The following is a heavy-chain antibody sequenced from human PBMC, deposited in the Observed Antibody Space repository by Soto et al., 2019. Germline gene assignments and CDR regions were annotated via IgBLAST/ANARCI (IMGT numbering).Heavy chain of an antibody. D-gene: IGHD3-16*02. CDR2: IYYSGST. J-gene: IGHJ4*02. CDR3: ARTLGSYRPYYFDY. Sequence: SETLSLTCTVSGGSISSYYWSWIRQPPGKGLEWIGYIYYSGSTNYNPSLKSRVTISVDTSKNQFSLKLSSVTAADTAVYYCARTLGSYRPYYFDYWGQGTLVTVSS. V-gene: IGHV4-59*01. CDR1: GGSISSYY.